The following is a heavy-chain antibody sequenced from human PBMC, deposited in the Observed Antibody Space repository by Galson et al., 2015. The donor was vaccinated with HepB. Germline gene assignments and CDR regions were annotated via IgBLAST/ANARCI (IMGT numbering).Heavy chain of an antibody. Sequence: SLRLSCAASGFTFSSYWMSWARQAPGKGLEWVANIRQDGSEKYYVDSVEGRFTISRDNAKNSLYLQMNSLRPEDTAVYYCATAQNSAYFSWGQGTLVIVSS. CDR1: GFTFSSYW. CDR3: ATAQNSAYFS. D-gene: IGHD5-12*01. CDR2: IRQDGSEK. V-gene: IGHV3-7*01. J-gene: IGHJ5*02.